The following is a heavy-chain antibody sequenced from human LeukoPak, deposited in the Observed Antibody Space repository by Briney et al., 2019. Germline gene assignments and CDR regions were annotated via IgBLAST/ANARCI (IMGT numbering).Heavy chain of an antibody. J-gene: IGHJ4*02. V-gene: IGHV4-39*01. Sequence: SETLSLTCAVYGGSFSGYYWGWIRQPPGKGLEWIGSIYYTGNTYYNASLKSQVSISIDTSKNQFSLKLTSVTAADTSVYYCARQTGSGLFILPGGQGTLVTVSS. CDR2: IYYTGNT. CDR3: ARQTGSGLFILP. D-gene: IGHD3/OR15-3a*01. CDR1: GGSFSGYY.